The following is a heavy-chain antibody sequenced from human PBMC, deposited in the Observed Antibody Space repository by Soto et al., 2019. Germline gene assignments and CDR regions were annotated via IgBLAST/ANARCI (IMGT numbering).Heavy chain of an antibody. CDR2: IYRTGST. CDR3: ARRGHCSSTSCYKRYYYYGMDV. CDR1: GGSFTSNNW. J-gene: IGHJ6*02. Sequence: PSETLSLTCAVSGGSFTSNNWWTWVRQPPGQGLEWIGEIYRTGSTNYNPSLKSRVTISVDTSKNQFSLKLSSVTAADTAVYYCARRGHCSSTSCYKRYYYYGMDVWGQGTTVTVSS. D-gene: IGHD2-2*02. V-gene: IGHV4-4*02.